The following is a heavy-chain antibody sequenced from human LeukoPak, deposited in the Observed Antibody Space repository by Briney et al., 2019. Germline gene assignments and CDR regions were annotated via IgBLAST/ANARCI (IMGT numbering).Heavy chain of an antibody. D-gene: IGHD2-8*01. Sequence: SETLSLTCAVYGGSFSGYYWGWIRQPPGKWLEWIGEINHSGSTNYNPSLKSRVTISVDTSKNQFSLKLSSVTAADTAVYYCASCTDPTGFDYWGQGTLVTVSS. CDR2: INHSGST. CDR1: GGSFSGYY. CDR3: ASCTDPTGFDY. J-gene: IGHJ4*02. V-gene: IGHV4-34*01.